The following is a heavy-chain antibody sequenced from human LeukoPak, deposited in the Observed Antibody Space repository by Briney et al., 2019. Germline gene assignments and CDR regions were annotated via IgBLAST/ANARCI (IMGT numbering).Heavy chain of an antibody. V-gene: IGHV4-38-2*02. J-gene: IGHJ5*02. CDR1: ADSISSGYY. D-gene: IGHD1-26*01. Sequence: SETLSLICTVSADSISSGYYWGWIRQSPGKGLEWIGSIYHSGSTYFNPSLRSRVTISVDMSKNQFSLRLNSVTAADTAVYYCARDGASASGSWFGPWGQGTLVIVSS. CDR3: ARDGASASGSWFGP. CDR2: IYHSGST.